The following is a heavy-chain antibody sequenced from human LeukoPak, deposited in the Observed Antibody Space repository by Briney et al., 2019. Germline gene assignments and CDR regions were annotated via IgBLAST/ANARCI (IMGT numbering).Heavy chain of an antibody. Sequence: GRSLRLSCAASGFTFSGSAMHWVRQASGKGLEWVGRIRSKANSYATAYAASVKGRFTISRDDSKNTAYLQMNSLKTEDTAVYYCTSNYDSSGQNGGDAFDIWGQGTMVTVSS. D-gene: IGHD3-22*01. CDR2: IRSKANSYAT. V-gene: IGHV3-73*01. CDR3: TSNYDSSGQNGGDAFDI. CDR1: GFTFSGSA. J-gene: IGHJ3*02.